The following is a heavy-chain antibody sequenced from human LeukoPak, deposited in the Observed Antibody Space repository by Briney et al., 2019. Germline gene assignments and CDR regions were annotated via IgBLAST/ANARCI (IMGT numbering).Heavy chain of an antibody. V-gene: IGHV4-61*02. Sequence: PSETLSLTCIVSGGSISTGSYYWSWIRQPAGKGLEWIGRMYISGYTNYNPSLKSRVTISIDTSKNQFSLKLSSVTAADTAVYYCARGQCTSTSCDPGHFDFWAREPRSPSPQ. D-gene: IGHD2-2*01. CDR2: MYISGYT. J-gene: IGHJ4*02. CDR1: GGSISTGSYY. CDR3: ARGQCTSTSCDPGHFDF.